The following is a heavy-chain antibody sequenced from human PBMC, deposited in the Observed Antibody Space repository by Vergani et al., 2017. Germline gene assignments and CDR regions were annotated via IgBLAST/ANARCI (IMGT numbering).Heavy chain of an antibody. V-gene: IGHV3-21*02. Sequence: EVRLLESGGGLVQPGGSLRLSCAASGFTFNIYAMSWVRQAPGKGLEWVSSISSSSSYIYYADSVKGRFTISRDNAKNSLYLQMNSLRAEDTAVYYCARDTTDCSGGSCYAYYYYGMDVWGQGTTVTVSS. CDR1: GFTFNIYA. CDR3: ARDTTDCSGGSCYAYYYYGMDV. D-gene: IGHD2-15*01. J-gene: IGHJ6*02. CDR2: ISSSSSYI.